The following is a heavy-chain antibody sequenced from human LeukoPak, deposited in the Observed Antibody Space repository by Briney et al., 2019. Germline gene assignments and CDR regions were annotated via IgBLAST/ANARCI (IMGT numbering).Heavy chain of an antibody. Sequence: PGRSLRLSCAASRYTFSNYAMHRVRQAPGKGLEWVAVISYDGSNKNYAGSVQGRFTISRDNSKNTLYLQMNSLRAEDTAVYYCARDSSSLPYYYYYMDVWGKGTTVTVSS. V-gene: IGHV3-30-3*01. J-gene: IGHJ6*03. CDR1: RYTFSNYA. D-gene: IGHD6-13*01. CDR2: ISYDGSNK. CDR3: ARDSSSLPYYYYYMDV.